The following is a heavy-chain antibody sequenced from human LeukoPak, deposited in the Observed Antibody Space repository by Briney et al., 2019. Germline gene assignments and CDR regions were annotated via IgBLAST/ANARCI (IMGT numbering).Heavy chain of an antibody. CDR1: GFTFSSYG. CDR3: AKAGGDYYYYYYMDV. Sequence: SGGSLRLSCAASGFTFSSYGMHWVRQAPGKGLEWVAFIRYDGSNKYYADSVKGRFTISRDNSKNTLYLQMNSLRAEDTAVYYCAKAGGDYYYYYYMDVRGKGTTVTVSS. J-gene: IGHJ6*03. V-gene: IGHV3-30*02. CDR2: IRYDGSNK. D-gene: IGHD6-25*01.